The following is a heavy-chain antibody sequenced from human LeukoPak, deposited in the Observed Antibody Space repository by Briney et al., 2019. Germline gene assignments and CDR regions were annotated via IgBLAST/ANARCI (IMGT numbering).Heavy chain of an antibody. CDR3: ARQGGYSYGYYYYGMDV. CDR1: GGSISSYY. CDR2: IYYSGST. D-gene: IGHD5-18*01. Sequence: SETLSLTCTVSGGSISSYYWSWIRQPPGKGLEWIGYIYYSGSTNYNPSLKSRVTISVDTSENQFSLKLSSVTAADTAVYYCARQGGYSYGYYYYGMDVWGQGTTVTVSS. J-gene: IGHJ6*02. V-gene: IGHV4-59*08.